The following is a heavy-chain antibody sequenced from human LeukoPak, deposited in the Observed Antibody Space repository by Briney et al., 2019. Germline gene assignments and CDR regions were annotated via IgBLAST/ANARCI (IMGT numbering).Heavy chain of an antibody. D-gene: IGHD2-21*01. V-gene: IGHV3-23*01. Sequence: QPGESLRLSCAASGFTFASYGMAWVRQAPGKGLEWVSSIRNTGTHTHYADSVKGRFTISRDNSKNTLFLQMNSLRAEDTALYYCALQLWNGDSWGQGIRVIVSS. CDR2: IRNTGTHT. CDR1: GFTFASYG. CDR3: ALQLWNGDS. J-gene: IGHJ4*02.